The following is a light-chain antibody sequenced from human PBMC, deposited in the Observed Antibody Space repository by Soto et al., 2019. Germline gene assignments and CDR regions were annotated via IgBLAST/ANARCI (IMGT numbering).Light chain of an antibody. CDR1: QSISNSY. J-gene: IGKJ3*01. CDR2: GAS. Sequence: EIVLTQSPGTLSLSPGERATLSCRASQSISNSYLAWYQQKSGQAPRLLIYGASSRATGIPDRFSGSGSGTDFTLTISRLEPEDFAVYYCQHYGSSPGVTFGPGTKVDIK. V-gene: IGKV3-20*01. CDR3: QHYGSSPGVT.